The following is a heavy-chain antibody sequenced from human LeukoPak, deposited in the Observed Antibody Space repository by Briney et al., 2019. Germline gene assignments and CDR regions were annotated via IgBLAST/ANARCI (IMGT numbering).Heavy chain of an antibody. CDR3: ERDGGGDWDF. V-gene: IGHV3-30*04. CDR2: ISYDGSNK. D-gene: IGHD2-21*02. CDR1: GFTFSSYA. Sequence: GRSLRLSCAASGFTFSSYAMHWVRQAPGKGLEWVAVISYDGSNKYYADSVKGRFTISRDNSKNTLYLQMNSLRSEDTAVYYCERDGGGDWDFWGQGTLVTVSS. J-gene: IGHJ4*02.